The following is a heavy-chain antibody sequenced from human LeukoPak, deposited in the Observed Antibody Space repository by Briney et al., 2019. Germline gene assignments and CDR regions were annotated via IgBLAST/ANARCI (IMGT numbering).Heavy chain of an antibody. D-gene: IGHD2-21*02. V-gene: IGHV3-30*02. Sequence: PGGSLRLSCAASGFTFSSYGMHWVRQAPGKGLEWVAFIRYDGNDKYYADSVKGRFTISRDNSKNTLYLQMNSLRAEDTAVYYCAKGDTRYYYYYMDVWGKGTTVTVSS. J-gene: IGHJ6*03. CDR2: IRYDGNDK. CDR3: AKGDTRYYYYYMDV. CDR1: GFTFSSYG.